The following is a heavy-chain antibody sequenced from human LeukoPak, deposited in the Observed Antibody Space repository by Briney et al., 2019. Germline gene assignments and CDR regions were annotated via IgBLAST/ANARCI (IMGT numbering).Heavy chain of an antibody. V-gene: IGHV3-9*03. CDR1: GFTFDDYA. Sequence: GGSLRLXCAASGFTFDDYAMHWVRQAPGKALEWVSGISWNSGSIGYADSVKGRFTISRDNAKNSLYLQMNSLRAEDMALYYCAKAPSLSAGLFDYWGQGTLVTVSS. CDR3: AKAPSLSAGLFDY. J-gene: IGHJ4*02. D-gene: IGHD6-13*01. CDR2: ISWNSGSI.